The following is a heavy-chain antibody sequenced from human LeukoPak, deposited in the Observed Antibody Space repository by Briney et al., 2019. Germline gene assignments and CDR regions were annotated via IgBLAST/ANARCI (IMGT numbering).Heavy chain of an antibody. D-gene: IGHD5-12*01. CDR2: ISSSSSYI. Sequence: PGGSPRLSCAASGFTFSSYSMNWVRQAPGKGLEWVSSISSSSSYIYYGDSVKGRFTISRDNAKDSLYLQMNSLRAEDTAVYYCARDYEIYWGQGTLVTVSS. J-gene: IGHJ4*02. CDR1: GFTFSSYS. V-gene: IGHV3-21*01. CDR3: ARDYEIY.